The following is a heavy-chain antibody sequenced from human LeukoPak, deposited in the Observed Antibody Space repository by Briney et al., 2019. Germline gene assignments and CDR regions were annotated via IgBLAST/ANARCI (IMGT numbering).Heavy chain of an antibody. CDR1: GFTFSSYS. J-gene: IGHJ6*02. CDR3: GRYYVMDV. CDR2: ISSNGGST. V-gene: IGHV3-64*01. Sequence: GGSLRLSCAASGFTFSSYSMYWVRQAPGKGLEYVSAISSNGGSTYYANSVKGRFTISRDNSKNTLYLQMNSLRAEDTAVYYCGRYYVMDVWGQGTSVTVSS.